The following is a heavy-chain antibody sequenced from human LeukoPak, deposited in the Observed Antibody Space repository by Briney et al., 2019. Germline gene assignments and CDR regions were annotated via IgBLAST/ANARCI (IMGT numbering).Heavy chain of an antibody. Sequence: ASVKVSCKASGHTFTGYYVYWVRQAPGQGLEWMGWMNPNIGGANFPQKFQGRVTVTSDPAISAAYMELRRLRSDDTAVYYCARGVFGESLESWGQGTLVTVSS. V-gene: IGHV1-2*02. J-gene: IGHJ4*02. CDR2: MNPNIGGA. CDR3: ARGVFGESLES. D-gene: IGHD3-10*02. CDR1: GHTFTGYY.